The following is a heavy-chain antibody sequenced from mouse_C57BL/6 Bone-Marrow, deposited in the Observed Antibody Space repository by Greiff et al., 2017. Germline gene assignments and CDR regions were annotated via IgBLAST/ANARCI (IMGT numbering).Heavy chain of an antibody. D-gene: IGHD2-3*01. V-gene: IGHV1-20*01. CDR3: ARDDGYPFYWYFDV. CDR2: INPYNGDT. J-gene: IGHJ1*03. Sequence: VQLQQSGPELVKPGDSVKISCKASGYSFTGYFMNWVMQSHGKSLEWIGRINPYNGDTFYNQKFKGKATLTVDKSSSTAHMELRSLTSEDSAVYYCARDDGYPFYWYFDVWGTGTTVTVSS. CDR1: GYSFTGYF.